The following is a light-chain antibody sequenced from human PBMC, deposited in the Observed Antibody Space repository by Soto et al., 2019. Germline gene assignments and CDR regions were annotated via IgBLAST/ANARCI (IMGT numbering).Light chain of an antibody. V-gene: IGKV1-39*01. Sequence: DIQMTQSPSSLSASVGDRVTITCRASQSISSYLNWYQQKPGKAPKLLIYAASSLQSGVPSRFSGRGSGTDFTLTISSLQPEDFATYYCQQSYSTPRGRPFGQGTKVEIK. CDR2: AAS. J-gene: IGKJ1*01. CDR3: QQSYSTPRGRP. CDR1: QSISSY.